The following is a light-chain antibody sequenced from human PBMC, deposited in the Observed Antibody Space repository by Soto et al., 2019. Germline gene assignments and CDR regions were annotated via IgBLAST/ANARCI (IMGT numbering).Light chain of an antibody. CDR1: QSISCW. V-gene: IGKV1-5*03. CDR3: QQYNSYPLT. Sequence: DIQMTQSPSTLSASVGDRVTITCRASQSISCWLAWYQQKPGKAPNLLIYKASSLESGVPSRCSGSGSGTDFTLTISSLQPDDFATYYCQQYNSYPLTFGGGTKVEIK. CDR2: KAS. J-gene: IGKJ4*01.